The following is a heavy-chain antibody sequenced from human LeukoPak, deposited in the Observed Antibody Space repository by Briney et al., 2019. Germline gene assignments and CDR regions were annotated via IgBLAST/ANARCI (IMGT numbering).Heavy chain of an antibody. CDR1: GFTFSSYS. D-gene: IGHD5-18*01. CDR2: ISSSSSYI. V-gene: IGHV3-21*01. Sequence: GGSLRLSCAASGFTFSSYSMNWVRQAPGKGLEWVSSISSSSSYIYYADSVKGRFTISRDNAKNSLYLQTNSLRAEDTAVYYCARARGYSYENWFDPWGQGTLVTVSS. CDR3: ARARGYSYENWFDP. J-gene: IGHJ5*02.